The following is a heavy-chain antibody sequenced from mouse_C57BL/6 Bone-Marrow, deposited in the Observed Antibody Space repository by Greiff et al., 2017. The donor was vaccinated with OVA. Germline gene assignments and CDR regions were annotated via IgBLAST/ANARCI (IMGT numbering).Heavy chain of an antibody. CDR2: INPYNGDT. J-gene: IGHJ3*01. CDR1: GYSFTGYF. Sequence: VQLQQSGPELVKPGDSVKISCKASGYSFTGYFMNWVMQSHGKSLEWIGRINPYNGDTFYNQKFKGKATLTVDKSSSTAHMELRSLTSEDSAVYYCASENFYYGSIFFAYWGQGTLVTVSA. CDR3: ASENFYYGSIFFAY. V-gene: IGHV1-20*01. D-gene: IGHD1-1*01.